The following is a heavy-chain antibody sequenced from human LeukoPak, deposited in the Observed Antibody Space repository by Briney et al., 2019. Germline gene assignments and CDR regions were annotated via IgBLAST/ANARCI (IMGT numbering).Heavy chain of an antibody. D-gene: IGHD2-2*01. CDR3: ARDRVVVVTAASDAFDI. CDR2: ISSSSRTI. J-gene: IGHJ3*02. CDR1: GFTFSSYS. V-gene: IGHV3-48*01. Sequence: PTGGSLRLSCAASGFTFSSYSMNWVRQAPGKGLEGVSYISSSSRTIYYADSVKGRFTISRDNAKNSLYLQMNSLRAEDTAVYYCARDRVVVVTAASDAFDIWGQGTMVTVSS.